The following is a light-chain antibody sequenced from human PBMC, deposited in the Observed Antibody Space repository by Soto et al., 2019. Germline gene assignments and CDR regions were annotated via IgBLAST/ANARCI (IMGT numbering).Light chain of an antibody. J-gene: IGKJ2*01. CDR2: GAS. V-gene: IGKV3-15*01. Sequence: EIVMTQSPAPLSVSPGERATLSCRASQSVSSNLAWYQQNPGQAPRLLIYGASTRATGIPARFSGSGSGTEFTLTLSSLQSEDFAVYYCQQYNIWPPYTFGQGTKLEIK. CDR1: QSVSSN. CDR3: QQYNIWPPYT.